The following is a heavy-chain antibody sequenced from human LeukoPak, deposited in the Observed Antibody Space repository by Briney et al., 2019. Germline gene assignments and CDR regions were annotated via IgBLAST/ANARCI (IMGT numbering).Heavy chain of an antibody. CDR3: AKEHISGWPNFDS. CDR1: GFAFNDFT. V-gene: IGHV3-43*01. J-gene: IGHJ4*02. D-gene: IGHD6-19*01. CDR2: ISGDGGSI. Sequence: PGGSLRLSCAASGFAFNDFTMHWVRQPPGKGLEWISLISGDGGSIYYADSVKGRFTISRDKSRGSLSLYLQMNSLRADDSALYYCAKEHISGWPNFDSWGQGTLVTVSS.